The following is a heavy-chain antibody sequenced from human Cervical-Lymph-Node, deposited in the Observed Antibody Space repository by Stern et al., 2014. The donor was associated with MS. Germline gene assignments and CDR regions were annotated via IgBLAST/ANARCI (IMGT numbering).Heavy chain of an antibody. J-gene: IGHJ4*02. Sequence: VQLVESGAEVKQPGSSMKVSCKDSGGTFSSIEISWVRQAPGQGLEWLGGISPLFGTTNYAQQVQGRVTIVADESTNTVNMELSRLRSEDTAVYYCVRDQGGIAASWGQGTLVTVSS. CDR3: VRDQGGIAAS. D-gene: IGHD6-13*01. CDR2: ISPLFGTT. V-gene: IGHV1-69*01. CDR1: GGTFSSIE.